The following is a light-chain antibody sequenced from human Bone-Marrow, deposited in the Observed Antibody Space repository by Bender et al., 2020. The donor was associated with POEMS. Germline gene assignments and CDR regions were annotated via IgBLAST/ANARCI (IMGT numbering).Light chain of an antibody. J-gene: IGLJ1*01. CDR1: SSYVGNFNL. CDR3: CSYANANYV. V-gene: IGLV2-23*02. CDR2: EVT. Sequence: QSALTQPASVSGSPGQSITISCTATSSYVGNFNLFSWYQHLPGKAPKLMIYEVTKRPSGISDRFSGSQSGNTASLTISGLQAEDEADYYCCSYANANYVFGPGTSVTVL.